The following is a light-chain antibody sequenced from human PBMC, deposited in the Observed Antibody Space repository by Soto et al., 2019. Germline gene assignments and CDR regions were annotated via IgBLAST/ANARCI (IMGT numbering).Light chain of an antibody. CDR1: TGAVTSGFY. J-gene: IGLJ2*01. CDR3: LLYYGDVV. Sequence: QAVVTQEPSLTVSPGGTVTLTCASSTGAVTSGFYPSWFQLKPGQVPRALIYGTTNKHSWTPARFSGSLLGGKAALTLSGVQPEDEAEYYCLLYYGDVVFGGGTKLTVL. CDR2: GTT. V-gene: IGLV7-43*01.